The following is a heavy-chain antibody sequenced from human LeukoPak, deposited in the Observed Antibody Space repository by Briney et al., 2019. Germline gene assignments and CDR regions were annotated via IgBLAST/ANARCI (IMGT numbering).Heavy chain of an antibody. D-gene: IGHD3-22*01. Sequence: GGSLRLSCAASGFTFSSYGMHWVRQAPGKGLECVAVIWYDGSNKYYADSVKGRFTISRDNSKNTLYLQMNSLRAEDTAVYYCARGPHYYDSSGYYYGIDYWGQGTLVTVSS. V-gene: IGHV3-33*01. CDR2: IWYDGSNK. CDR3: ARGPHYYDSSGYYYGIDY. J-gene: IGHJ4*02. CDR1: GFTFSSYG.